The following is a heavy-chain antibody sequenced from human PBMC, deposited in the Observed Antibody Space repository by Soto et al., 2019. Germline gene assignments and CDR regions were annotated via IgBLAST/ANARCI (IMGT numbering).Heavy chain of an antibody. V-gene: IGHV1-2*02. CDR3: ARDPLDIVVVPAADTGGWFDP. D-gene: IGHD2-2*03. CDR1: GYTFTGYY. J-gene: IGHJ5*02. CDR2: INPNSGGT. Sequence: ASLKVSCKASGYTFTGYYMHWVRQAPGQGLEWMGWINPNSGGTNYAQKFQGRVTMTRDTSISTAYMELSRLRSDDTAVYYCARDPLDIVVVPAADTGGWFDPWGQGTLVTVSS.